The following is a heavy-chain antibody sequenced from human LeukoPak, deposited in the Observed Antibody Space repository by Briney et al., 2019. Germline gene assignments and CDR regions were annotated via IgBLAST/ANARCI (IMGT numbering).Heavy chain of an antibody. CDR3: ARVSAARRHFNWFDP. CDR1: GYTFTGYY. D-gene: IGHD6-6*01. J-gene: IGHJ5*02. CDR2: INPNSGGT. Sequence: ASVKVSCKASGYTFTGYYMHWVRQAPGQGLEWMGWINPNSGGTNYAQKFQGRVTMTRDTSISTAYMELSRLRSDDTAVYYCARVSAARRHFNWFDPWGQGTLVTV. V-gene: IGHV1-2*02.